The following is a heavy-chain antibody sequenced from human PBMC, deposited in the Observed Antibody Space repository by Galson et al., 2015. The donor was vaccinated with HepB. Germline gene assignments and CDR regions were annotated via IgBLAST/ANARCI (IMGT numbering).Heavy chain of an antibody. CDR1: GYTFTSYW. Sequence: SLRLSCAASGYTFTSYWMSWVRQAPGKGLEWVANIKKDGSQTYYVDSVKGRFTISRDTSKNQFSLKKNSVTAADTAVYYCAREEYYYGSGSLQRVFDTWGQGTLVTVSS. V-gene: IGHV3-7*05. D-gene: IGHD3-10*01. CDR3: AREEYYYGSGSLQRVFDT. CDR2: IKKDGSQT. J-gene: IGHJ5*02.